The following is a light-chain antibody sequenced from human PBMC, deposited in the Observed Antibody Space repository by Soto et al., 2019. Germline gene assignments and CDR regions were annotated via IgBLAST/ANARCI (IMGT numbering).Light chain of an antibody. CDR1: SSDVGGYNY. J-gene: IGLJ1*01. Sequence: QSALTQPASVSGSPGQSITISCTGTSSDVGGYNYVSWYQQHPGKAPKLMIYEVSNRPSGVSNRFSGSKSGNTASLTISGLRAEDEADYYCSSYTTSRLYVFGTGTKLTVL. V-gene: IGLV2-14*01. CDR3: SSYTTSRLYV. CDR2: EVS.